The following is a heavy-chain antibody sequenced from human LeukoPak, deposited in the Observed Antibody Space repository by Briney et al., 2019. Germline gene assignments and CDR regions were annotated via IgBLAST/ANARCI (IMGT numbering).Heavy chain of an antibody. J-gene: IGHJ5*02. Sequence: SETLSLTCAVYGGSFSGYYWSWIRQPPGKGLEWIGEINHSGSTNYNPSLKSRVTISVDTSKNQFSLKLSSVTAADTAVYYCAREPYDILTGPNNWFDPWGQGTLVTVSS. V-gene: IGHV4-34*01. CDR3: AREPYDILTGPNNWFDP. CDR2: INHSGST. D-gene: IGHD3-9*01. CDR1: GGSFSGYY.